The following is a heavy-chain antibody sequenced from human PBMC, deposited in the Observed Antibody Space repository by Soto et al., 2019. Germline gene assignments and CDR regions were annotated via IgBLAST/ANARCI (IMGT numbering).Heavy chain of an antibody. V-gene: IGHV1-69*13. CDR3: ARGITGTVTYYYGLDV. J-gene: IGHJ6*02. Sequence: GASVKVSCKASGGTFSSYAISWARQAPGQGLEWMGGIIPIFGTADYAQKFHGRVTITADESTSTAYMELSSLRSEDTAVYYCARGITGTVTYYYGLDVWGQGTTVTVSS. CDR1: GGTFSSYA. D-gene: IGHD1-20*01. CDR2: IIPIFGTA.